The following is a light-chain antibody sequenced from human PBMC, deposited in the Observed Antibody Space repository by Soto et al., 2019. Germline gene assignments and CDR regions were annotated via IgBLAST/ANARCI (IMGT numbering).Light chain of an antibody. CDR3: CSYAGSDTDV. CDR1: SSDVGGYNY. J-gene: IGLJ1*01. V-gene: IGLV2-11*01. CDR2: DVS. Sequence: QSALTQPRSVSGSPGQSVTISCTGTSSDVGGYNYVSWYQQHPGKAPKLMIYDVSKRPSGVPDRFSGSKSGNTASLTISGLQAEDEADYYCCSYAGSDTDVFGTETKVTVL.